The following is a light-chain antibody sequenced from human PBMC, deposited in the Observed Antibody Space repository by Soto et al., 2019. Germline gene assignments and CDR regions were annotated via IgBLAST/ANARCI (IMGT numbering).Light chain of an antibody. Sequence: QSVLTQPPSASVTPAQRLTTSCSGRRSNVGTNLVNWYQQLPGTAPKLLIYAHIQRPSGVPDRFSGSTSGTSASLAISGLQSEDEADYYCAVWDDGLNGYVFGTGTKVTVL. CDR2: AHI. V-gene: IGLV1-44*01. CDR1: RSNVGTNL. CDR3: AVWDDGLNGYV. J-gene: IGLJ1*01.